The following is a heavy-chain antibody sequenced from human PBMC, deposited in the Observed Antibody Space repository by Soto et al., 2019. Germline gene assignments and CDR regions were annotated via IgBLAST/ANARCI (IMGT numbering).Heavy chain of an antibody. V-gene: IGHV3-33*01. CDR1: XXSXSXYG. CDR3: TRANYGSGSNYYYGLDV. J-gene: IGHJ6*02. D-gene: IGHD3-10*01. CDR2: IWFDGSNK. Sequence: QVQLVESGGGVVQPGRSLRLSCAASXXSXSXYGMHWVRQAXGKGLEWVAVIWFDGSNKYYADSVKGRFTISRDNPKNTLYLQMNSLRAEDTAVYYCTRANYGSGSNYYYGLDVWGQGTTVTVTS.